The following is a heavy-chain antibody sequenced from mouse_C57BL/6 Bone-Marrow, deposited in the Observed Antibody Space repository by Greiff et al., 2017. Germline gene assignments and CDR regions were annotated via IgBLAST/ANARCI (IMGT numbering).Heavy chain of an antibody. CDR1: GFHIKNTY. Sequence: EVNVVESVAELVRPGASVKLSCTASGFHIKNTYMPWVKQRPEQGLEWIGRIDPAHGNTKYAPTFQGKATITADTSSNTAYLQLSSLTSEDTAIYYCASSHLVATDYWGQGTTLTVSS. CDR3: ASSHLVATDY. CDR2: IDPAHGNT. V-gene: IGHV14-3*01. J-gene: IGHJ2*01. D-gene: IGHD1-1*01.